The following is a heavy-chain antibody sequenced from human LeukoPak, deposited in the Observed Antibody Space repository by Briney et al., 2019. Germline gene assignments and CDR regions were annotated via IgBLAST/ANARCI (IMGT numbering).Heavy chain of an antibody. Sequence: SQTLSLTCAISGDSVSSNSAAWNWIRQSPSSGLEWLGRTYYRSKWYNDYAVSVKSRITINPDTSKNQFSLQLNSVTPKDTAVYYCAREDYYDSSGFFDYWGQGTLVTVSS. V-gene: IGHV6-1*01. CDR2: TYYRSKWYN. J-gene: IGHJ4*02. CDR1: GDSVSSNSAA. D-gene: IGHD3-22*01. CDR3: AREDYYDSSGFFDY.